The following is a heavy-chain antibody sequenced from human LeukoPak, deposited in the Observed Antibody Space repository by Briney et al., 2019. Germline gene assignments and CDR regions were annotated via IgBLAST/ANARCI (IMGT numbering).Heavy chain of an antibody. CDR2: IHNSGST. V-gene: IGHV4-59*01. Sequence: SVTLSLTCTVSGGSISSYYWSWIRQSPGKGLEWIAYIHNSGSTNYNPSLKSRVTISVDTSKNQFSLKLSSVTAADTAVYYCARGFYDSSGYSSPFDYWGQGTLVTVSS. CDR1: GGSISSYY. J-gene: IGHJ4*02. CDR3: ARGFYDSSGYSSPFDY. D-gene: IGHD3-22*01.